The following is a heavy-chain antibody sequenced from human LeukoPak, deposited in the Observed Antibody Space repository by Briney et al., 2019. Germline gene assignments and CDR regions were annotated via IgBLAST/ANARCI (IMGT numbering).Heavy chain of an antibody. J-gene: IGHJ4*02. CDR2: MSASGGST. CDR3: AKSGEYSSAWYALYYFDY. D-gene: IGHD6-19*01. Sequence: GGSLRLSCAASGFTFSSYAMSWVRQSPGKGLEWVSDMSASGGSTNYADSVKGRFTISRDNSKNTLYLQMNSLRAEDTAIYYCAKSGEYSSAWYALYYFDYWGQGTLVTVSS. V-gene: IGHV3-23*01. CDR1: GFTFSSYA.